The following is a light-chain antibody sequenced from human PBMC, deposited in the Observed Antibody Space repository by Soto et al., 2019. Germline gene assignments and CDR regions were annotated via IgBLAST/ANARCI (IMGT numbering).Light chain of an antibody. Sequence: EIVMTQSPATLSVSPGERATLSCRASQSVSSKLAWYKQKPGQAPRLLIYGASNRATGIPDRLSGSGSGTEFPLTISRMEPEDFAVYYCQQYGSSGTFGHGTKVDI. J-gene: IGKJ1*01. CDR1: QSVSSK. CDR2: GAS. V-gene: IGKV3-20*01. CDR3: QQYGSSGT.